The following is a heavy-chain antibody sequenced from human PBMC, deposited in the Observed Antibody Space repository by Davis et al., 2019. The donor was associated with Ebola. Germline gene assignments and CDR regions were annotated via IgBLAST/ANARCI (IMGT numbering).Heavy chain of an antibody. CDR3: ARDHYDFWSGYFSGHYGMDV. D-gene: IGHD3-3*01. J-gene: IGHJ6*02. CDR2: ISSSSSYI. CDR1: GFTFSSYS. Sequence: PGGSLRLSCAASGFTFSSYSMNWVRQAPGKGLEWVSSISSSSSYIYYADSVKGRFTISRDNAKNPLYLQMNSLRAEDTAVYYCARDHYDFWSGYFSGHYGMDVWGQGTTVTVSS. V-gene: IGHV3-21*01.